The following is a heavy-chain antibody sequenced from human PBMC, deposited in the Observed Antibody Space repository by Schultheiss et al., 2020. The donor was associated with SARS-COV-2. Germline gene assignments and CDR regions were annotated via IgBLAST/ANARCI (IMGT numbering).Heavy chain of an antibody. V-gene: IGHV3-21*01. D-gene: IGHD5-12*01. CDR1: GFTFSSYS. J-gene: IGHJ4*02. Sequence: GGSLRLSCAASGFTFSSYSMNWVRQAPGKGLEWVSSISSSSSYIYYADSVKGRFTISRDNAKNSLYLQMNSLRAEDTAVYYCAREGAHIVATMFDYWGQGTLVTVSS. CDR3: AREGAHIVATMFDY. CDR2: ISSSSSYI.